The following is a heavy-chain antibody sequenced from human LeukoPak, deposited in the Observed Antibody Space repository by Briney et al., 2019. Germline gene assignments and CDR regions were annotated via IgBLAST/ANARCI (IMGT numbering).Heavy chain of an antibody. D-gene: IGHD3-22*01. Sequence: GESLRLSCAASGFPFSSFAMTWVRQGPGKGLEWVSSISGSGNTAYYADSVKGRFTISRDNSKNTMFMQMHSLNADDSAVYYCARAIQDSSVFYSFFFPCGQGTLVTVSS. CDR2: ISGSGNTA. CDR1: GFPFSSFA. V-gene: IGHV3-23*01. J-gene: IGHJ5*02. CDR3: ARAIQDSSVFYSFFFP.